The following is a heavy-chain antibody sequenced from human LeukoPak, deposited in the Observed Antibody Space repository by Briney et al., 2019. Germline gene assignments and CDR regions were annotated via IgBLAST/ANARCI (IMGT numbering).Heavy chain of an antibody. CDR2: ISYDGSNK. V-gene: IGHV3-30*03. CDR1: GFTFSSYG. D-gene: IGHD3-16*01. Sequence: PGGSLRLSCAASGFTFSSYGMHWVRQAPSKGLEWVAVISYDGSNKYYADSVKGRFTISRDNSKNTLYLQMNSLRAEDTAVYYCASLYQGAFDIWGQGTMVTVSS. J-gene: IGHJ3*02. CDR3: ASLYQGAFDI.